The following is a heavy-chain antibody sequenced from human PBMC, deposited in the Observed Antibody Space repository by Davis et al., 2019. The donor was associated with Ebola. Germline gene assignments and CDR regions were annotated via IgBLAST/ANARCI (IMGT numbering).Heavy chain of an antibody. Sequence: ASVKVSCKASGYTFTGYYMHWVRQAPGQGLEWMGIINPSGGSTSYAQKFQGRVTMTRDTSTSTVYLELSSLRSEDTAVYYCARDYYDSSGYYYSGPTVDYWGQGTLVTVSS. J-gene: IGHJ4*02. CDR3: ARDYYDSSGYYYSGPTVDY. V-gene: IGHV1-46*01. D-gene: IGHD3-22*01. CDR2: INPSGGST. CDR1: GYTFTGYY.